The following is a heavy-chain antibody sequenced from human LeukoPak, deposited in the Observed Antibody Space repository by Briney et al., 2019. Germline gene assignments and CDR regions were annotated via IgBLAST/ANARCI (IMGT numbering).Heavy chain of an antibody. CDR2: INPSGGST. D-gene: IGHD3-22*01. Sequence: ASVKVSCKASGYTFTSYYMHWVRQAPGQGLEWMGIINPSGGSTSYAQKFQGRVTMTRDTSTSTVYMELSSLRSEDTAVYYCARARHSYDSSGYYWCLGFDPWGQGTLVTVSS. CDR3: ARARHSYDSSGYYWCLGFDP. J-gene: IGHJ5*02. V-gene: IGHV1-46*01. CDR1: GYTFTSYY.